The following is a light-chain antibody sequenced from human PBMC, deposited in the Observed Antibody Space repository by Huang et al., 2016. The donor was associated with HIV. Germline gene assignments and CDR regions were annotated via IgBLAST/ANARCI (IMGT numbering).Light chain of an antibody. J-gene: IGKJ5*01. CDR1: QSVSSN. CDR3: QQYNNWPPIT. CDR2: GAS. V-gene: IGKV3-15*01. Sequence: EIVMTQSPVPLSVSPGERATLSCRASQSVSSNLAWYQQNPGQAPRLRSYGASTRATGVPARFSGSGSGTEFTLTISSLQSEDFALYYCQQYNNWPPITFGQGTRLEIK.